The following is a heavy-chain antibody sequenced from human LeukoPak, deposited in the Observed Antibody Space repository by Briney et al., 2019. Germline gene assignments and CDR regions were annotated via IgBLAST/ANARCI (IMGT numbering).Heavy chain of an antibody. V-gene: IGHV1-8*01. CDR2: MNPNSLNT. Sequence: ASVKVSCKTSGYTFSSFDVIWVRQATGQGLEWIGWMNPNSLNTGYAQKFRGRVTMTGDTSISTAYMELSSLISEDTAVYYCARGIRNQLLSEYWGQGSLVAVSS. J-gene: IGHJ4*02. CDR3: ARGIRNQLLSEY. CDR1: GYTFSSFD. D-gene: IGHD2-2*01.